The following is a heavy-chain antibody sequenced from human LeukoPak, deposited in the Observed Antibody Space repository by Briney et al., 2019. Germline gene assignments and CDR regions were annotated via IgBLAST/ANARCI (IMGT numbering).Heavy chain of an antibody. CDR2: INPNSGGT. CDR3: ARGPSITMVRGGQWYYYMDV. CDR1: GYTFTGYY. J-gene: IGHJ6*03. D-gene: IGHD3-10*01. V-gene: IGHV1-2*02. Sequence: ASVKVSCKAYGYTFTGYYMHWVRQAPGQGLEWMGRINPNSGGTNYAQKFQGRVTMTRDTSTSTVYMELSSLRSEDTAVYYCARGPSITMVRGGQWYYYMDVWGKGTTVTISS.